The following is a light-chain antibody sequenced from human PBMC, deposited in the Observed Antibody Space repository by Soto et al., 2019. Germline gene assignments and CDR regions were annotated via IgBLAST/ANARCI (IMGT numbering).Light chain of an antibody. V-gene: IGKV1-39*01. CDR3: QQYYSFPRT. Sequence: DIQMNQPPSSLSASVGAKVTNTXXASQSISSYLSWYQQIPGKAPKLLIYGASILQGGVPSRFSGSGSGTDFTLTISCLQSEDFATYYCQQYYSFPRTFAQSSKADIK. J-gene: IGKJ1*01. CDR1: QSISSY. CDR2: GAS.